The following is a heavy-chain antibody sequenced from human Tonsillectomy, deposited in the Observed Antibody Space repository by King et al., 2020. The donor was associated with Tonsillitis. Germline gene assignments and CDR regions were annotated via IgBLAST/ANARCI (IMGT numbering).Heavy chain of an antibody. CDR2: ISGSGDST. J-gene: IGHJ4*02. CDR3: AKDHYYDSSGYYAFWDF. CDR1: GFTFSSYA. D-gene: IGHD3-22*01. Sequence: VQLVESGGGLVQPGGSLRLSCAASGFTFSSYAMSWVRKAPGKGLEWVSGISGSGDSTYYADSVKGRFTISRDNSKNTLSLQMNSLRAEDTAVYYCAKDHYYDSSGYYAFWDFWCQGTLVTVSS. V-gene: IGHV3-23*04.